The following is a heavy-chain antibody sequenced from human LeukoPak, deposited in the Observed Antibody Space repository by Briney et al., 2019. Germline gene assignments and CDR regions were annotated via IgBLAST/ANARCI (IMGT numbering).Heavy chain of an antibody. J-gene: IGHJ4*02. CDR1: GGSISSYY. V-gene: IGHV4-4*07. CDR3: ARASSSWPFTHFDY. D-gene: IGHD6-13*01. Sequence: SETLSLTCTVSGGSISSYYWSWIRQPAGKGLEWIGRIYTSGSTNYNPSLKSRVTMSVDTSKNQVSLKLSSVTAADTAVYYCARASSSWPFTHFDYWGQGTLVTVSS. CDR2: IYTSGST.